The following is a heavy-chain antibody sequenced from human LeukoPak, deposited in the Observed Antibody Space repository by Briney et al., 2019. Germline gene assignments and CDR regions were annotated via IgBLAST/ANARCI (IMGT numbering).Heavy chain of an antibody. V-gene: IGHV5-51*01. CDR3: ARNQGITVTTATFYYYGMDV. CDR2: IYPGDSDT. J-gene: IGHJ6*02. D-gene: IGHD4-17*01. CDR1: GYSFTSYR. Sequence: GESLKISCKGSGYSFTSYRIGWVRQMPGKGLEWMGIIYPGDSDTRYSPSFQGQVTISADKSISTAYLQWSSLKASDTAMYYCARNQGITVTTATFYYYGMDVWGQGTTVTVSS.